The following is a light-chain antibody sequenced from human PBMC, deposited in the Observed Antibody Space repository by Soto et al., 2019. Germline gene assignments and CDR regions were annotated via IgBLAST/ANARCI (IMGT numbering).Light chain of an antibody. V-gene: IGKV1-5*01. Sequence: DIQMTQSPSTLSASVGDRVTITCRASQSISSWLAWYQQNPGKAPKLLIYDASSLESGVSSRFSGSGSGTEFPLTISSLQPDDFATYYCQQYNSYSYTFGQGTKLEIK. J-gene: IGKJ2*01. CDR1: QSISSW. CDR2: DAS. CDR3: QQYNSYSYT.